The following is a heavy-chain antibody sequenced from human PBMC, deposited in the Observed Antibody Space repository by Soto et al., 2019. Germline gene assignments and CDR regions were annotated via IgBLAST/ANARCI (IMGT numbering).Heavy chain of an antibody. CDR1: GFTFSSYG. Sequence: EVQLLESGGGLVQPGGSLRLSCAASGFTFSSYGMSWVRQAPGKGLEWVSGISGSGGSTYYADSVKGRFTISRDNPKNTLYLQMNSLRAEDTAVYYCAKEGRYSSSRGYLDYWGQGTLVTVSS. V-gene: IGHV3-23*01. CDR3: AKEGRYSSSRGYLDY. D-gene: IGHD6-13*01. J-gene: IGHJ4*02. CDR2: ISGSGGST.